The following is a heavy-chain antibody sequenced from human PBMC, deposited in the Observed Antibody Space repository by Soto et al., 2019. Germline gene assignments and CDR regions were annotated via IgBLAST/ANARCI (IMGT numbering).Heavy chain of an antibody. J-gene: IGHJ4*02. CDR3: AKDLPGMYSSSWFGLFDY. V-gene: IGHV3-30*18. D-gene: IGHD6-13*01. CDR1: GFTFSNFG. Sequence: QVRLVESGGGVVQPGRSLRVSCVVSGFTFSNFGMHWVRQAPGKGLEWVAVISEDGGSKSYADSVKGRFTISRDKSKNTVYLQMNSLGPDDTALYYCAKDLPGMYSSSWFGLFDYWGQGTLVTVSS. CDR2: ISEDGGSK.